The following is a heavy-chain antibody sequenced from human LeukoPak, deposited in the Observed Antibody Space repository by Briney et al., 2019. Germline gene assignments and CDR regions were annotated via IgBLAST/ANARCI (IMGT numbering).Heavy chain of an antibody. D-gene: IGHD3-10*02. Sequence: SENLSLTCTVSGSSLTTTYYWAWFRQPPGKGLEWIATVFQLQTVRTFYNPSLESRVTMSLDTSQNQFSLNLTSVTAADTALYFCARVLNVPKFIDSWGQGTLVTVSS. CDR2: VFQLQTVRT. CDR3: ARVLNVPKFIDS. V-gene: IGHV4-38-2*02. J-gene: IGHJ4*02. CDR1: GSSLTTTYY.